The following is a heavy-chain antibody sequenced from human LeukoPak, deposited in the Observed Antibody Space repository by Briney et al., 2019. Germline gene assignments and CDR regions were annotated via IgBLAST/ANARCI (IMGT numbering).Heavy chain of an antibody. D-gene: IGHD2-2*01. CDR3: ATPRSVVVPAADWYFDL. CDR2: ISWNSGSI. J-gene: IGHJ2*01. V-gene: IGHV3-9*01. CDR1: GFTFDDYA. Sequence: GGSLRLSCAASGFTFDDYAMHWVRQAPGKGLEWVSGISWNSGSIGYADSVKGRFTISRDNSKNTLYLQMNSLRAEDTAVYYCATPRSVVVPAADWYFDLWGRGTLVTVSS.